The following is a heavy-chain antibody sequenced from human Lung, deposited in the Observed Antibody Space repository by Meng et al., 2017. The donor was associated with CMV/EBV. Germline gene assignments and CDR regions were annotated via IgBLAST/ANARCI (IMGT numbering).Heavy chain of an antibody. V-gene: IGHV3-48*04. Sequence: GGSLRLXCEASGFTFRSYNMNWVRQAPGKGLEWVSYISFSSSIIHYADSVKGRFTISRDNARDSLYLQMNSLRAEDTAVYFCAGYTSSSYGMGVWGHGTTVTVSS. CDR1: GFTFRSYN. CDR3: AGYTSSSYGMGV. D-gene: IGHD3-16*02. J-gene: IGHJ6*02. CDR2: ISFSSSII.